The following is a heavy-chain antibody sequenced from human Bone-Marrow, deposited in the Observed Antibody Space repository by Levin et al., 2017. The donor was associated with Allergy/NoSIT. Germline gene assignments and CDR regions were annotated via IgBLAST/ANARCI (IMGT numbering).Heavy chain of an antibody. J-gene: IGHJ4*02. Sequence: SETLSLTCAVSGGSIITNNWWMWVRQSPGKGLEWIGEIYHTGSVTYNPSLKSRVTMSVDTSKNHFSLNLNSVTAADTGIYYCARDAGAGTFKGFDYWGQGTLVTVSS. CDR1: GGSIITNNW. D-gene: IGHD3-10*01. CDR3: ARDAGAGTFKGFDY. CDR2: IYHTGSV. V-gene: IGHV4-4*02.